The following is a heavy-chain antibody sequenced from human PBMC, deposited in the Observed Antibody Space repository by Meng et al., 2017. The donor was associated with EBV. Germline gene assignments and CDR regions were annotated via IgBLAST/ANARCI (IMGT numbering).Heavy chain of an antibody. D-gene: IGHD1-26*01. CDR1: GFTFSSYS. Sequence: EVQLVEAGGGLGKPGGSLRLSCAASGFTFSSYSMNWVRQAPGKGLEWVSAISGSGGSTYYADSVKGRFTISRDNSKNTLYLQMNSLRAEDTAVYYCAKVNQLLGGNDYWGQGTLVTVSS. J-gene: IGHJ4*02. V-gene: IGHV3-23*04. CDR3: AKVNQLLGGNDY. CDR2: ISGSGGST.